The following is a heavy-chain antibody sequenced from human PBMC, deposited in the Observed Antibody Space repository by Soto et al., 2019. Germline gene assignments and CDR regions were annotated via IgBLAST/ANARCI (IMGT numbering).Heavy chain of an antibody. J-gene: IGHJ6*02. V-gene: IGHV3-23*01. Sequence: GGSLRLSCAASGFTFSSYAMSWVRQAPGKGLEWVSAISGSGGSTYYADSVKGRFTISRDNSKNTLYLQMNSLRAEDTAVYYCAKEIGFLEWLPTPKYYYGMDVWGQGTTVTVSS. CDR3: AKEIGFLEWLPTPKYYYGMDV. D-gene: IGHD3-3*02. CDR1: GFTFSSYA. CDR2: ISGSGGST.